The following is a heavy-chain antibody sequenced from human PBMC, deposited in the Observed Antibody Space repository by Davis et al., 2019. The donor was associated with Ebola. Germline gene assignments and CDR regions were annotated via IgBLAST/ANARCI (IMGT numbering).Heavy chain of an antibody. CDR3: ARGVHYYDKTDLSGAFDI. CDR1: GYTFTSYY. CDR2: INPSGGST. V-gene: IGHV1-46*01. D-gene: IGHD3-22*01. J-gene: IGHJ3*02. Sequence: ASVKVSCKASGYTFTSYYMHWVRQAPGQGLEWMGIINPSGGSTSYAQKFQGRVTITRDTSATTAYMDLSSLRSEDTALYYCARGVHYYDKTDLSGAFDIWGQGTLVTVSS.